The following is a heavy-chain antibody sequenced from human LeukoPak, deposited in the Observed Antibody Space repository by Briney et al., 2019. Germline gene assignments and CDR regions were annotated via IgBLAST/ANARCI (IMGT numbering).Heavy chain of an antibody. CDR1: GGSISSSSYY. D-gene: IGHD3-22*01. J-gene: IGHJ4*02. V-gene: IGHV4-39*01. CDR3: ARQPKLEKKYYYDSSGYYFDY. Sequence: PSETLSLTCTVSGGSISSSSYYWGWIRQPPGKGLEWIGGIYYSGSTYYNPYLKSRVTISVDTSKNQFSLKLSSVTAADTAVYYCARQPKLEKKYYYDSSGYYFDYWGQGTLVTVSS. CDR2: IYYSGST.